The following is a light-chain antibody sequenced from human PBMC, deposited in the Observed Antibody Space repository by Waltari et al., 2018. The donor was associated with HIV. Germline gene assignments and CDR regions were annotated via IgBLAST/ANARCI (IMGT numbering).Light chain of an antibody. CDR2: NVS. Sequence: AILLTQSPSSLSASVGDRITITCRASQAVSSALAWYQQKSRKPPKLLIYNVSSLKRGVPSRFSGSGSGTDFTLTITSLQPEDFATYYCQQFNSYPLTFGGGTRVEIK. CDR1: QAVSSA. CDR3: QQFNSYPLT. J-gene: IGKJ4*01. V-gene: IGKV1-13*02.